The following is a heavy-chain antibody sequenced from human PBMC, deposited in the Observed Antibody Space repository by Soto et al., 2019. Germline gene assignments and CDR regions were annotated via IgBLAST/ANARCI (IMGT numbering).Heavy chain of an antibody. D-gene: IGHD3-10*01. CDR2: IYHSGST. J-gene: IGHJ6*02. V-gene: IGHV4-4*02. CDR3: ARDDHAYYYGSGSLPDYYYGMDV. Sequence: SETLSLTCAVSGGSISSSNWWSWVRQPPGKGLEWIGEIYHSGSTNYNPSLKSRVTISVDKSKNQFSLKLSSVTAADTAVYYCARDDHAYYYGSGSLPDYYYGMDVWGQGTTVTVSS. CDR1: GGSISSSNW.